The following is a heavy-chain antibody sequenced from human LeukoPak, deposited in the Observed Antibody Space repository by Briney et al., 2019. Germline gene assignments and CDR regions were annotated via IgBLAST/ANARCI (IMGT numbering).Heavy chain of an antibody. Sequence: ASVKVSCKASGYTLTSYGISWVRQAPGQGLEWMGWISAYNGNTNYAQKLQGRVTMTTDTSTSTAYMELRSLRSDDTAVYYCARGDGYNPLYYYGMDVWGQGTTVTVSS. CDR3: ARGDGYNPLYYYGMDV. D-gene: IGHD5-24*01. J-gene: IGHJ6*02. CDR2: ISAYNGNT. V-gene: IGHV1-18*01. CDR1: GYTLTSYG.